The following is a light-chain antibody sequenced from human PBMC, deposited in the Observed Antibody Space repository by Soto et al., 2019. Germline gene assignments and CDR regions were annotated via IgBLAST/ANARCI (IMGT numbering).Light chain of an antibody. CDR1: QSVSNNY. J-gene: IGKJ1*01. Sequence: EIVSTPSPGTLSLSPAERATLSCRTTQSVSNNYLAWYQQKPGQAPRLLIYGASNRATVLPDRFSGGGSGTFSTPTISRLDQDFVALYYRQHYGSSGTFGQGTKGDI. CDR2: GAS. CDR3: QHYGSSGT. V-gene: IGKV3-20*01.